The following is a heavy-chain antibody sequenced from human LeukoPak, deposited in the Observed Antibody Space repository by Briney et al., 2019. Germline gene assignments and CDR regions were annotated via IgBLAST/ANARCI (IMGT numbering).Heavy chain of an antibody. CDR3: ARTVVVVVGASDYFDY. D-gene: IGHD2-2*01. Sequence: GGSLRLSCAASGSTLSSYWMTWVRQAPGEGLEWVANIRQDGGVKYYMDSAKGRFTLSRDNAKSSLYLQMNSLRVEDTAMYFCARTVVVVVGASDYFDYWGQGTLVTVSS. CDR1: GSTLSSYW. V-gene: IGHV3-7*03. J-gene: IGHJ4*02. CDR2: IRQDGGVK.